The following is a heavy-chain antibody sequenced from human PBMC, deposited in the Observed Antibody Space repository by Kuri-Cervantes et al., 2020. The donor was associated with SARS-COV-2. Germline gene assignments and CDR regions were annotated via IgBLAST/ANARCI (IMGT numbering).Heavy chain of an antibody. V-gene: IGHV3-30*18. Sequence: LSLTCAASGFTFSIYGMHWVRQAPGKGLEWVAVISYDGSNKYYADSVKGRFTISRDNSKNTLYLQMNSLRAEDTAVYYCAKDNPTAEQWLVALPDYWGQGTLVTVSS. CDR3: AKDNPTAEQWLVALPDY. CDR2: ISYDGSNK. J-gene: IGHJ4*02. CDR1: GFTFSIYG. D-gene: IGHD6-19*01.